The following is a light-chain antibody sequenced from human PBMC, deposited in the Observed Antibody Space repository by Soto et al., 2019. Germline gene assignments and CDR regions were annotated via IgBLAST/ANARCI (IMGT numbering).Light chain of an antibody. J-gene: IGKJ1*01. CDR2: GAS. Sequence: EIVLTQSPGTLSLSPGERATLSCRASQSVTINYLAWYQQKPGQAPRLLVYGASTRATGIPDRFSGSGSGTDFTLTISRLEPEDFAVYYCQQYNNWPPTWTFGQGTKVEIK. CDR1: QSVTINY. CDR3: QQYNNWPPTWT. V-gene: IGKV3-20*01.